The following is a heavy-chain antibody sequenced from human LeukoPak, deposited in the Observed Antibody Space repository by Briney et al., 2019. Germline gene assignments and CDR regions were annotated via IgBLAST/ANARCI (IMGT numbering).Heavy chain of an antibody. CDR2: IYHSGST. D-gene: IGHD2-2*01. V-gene: IGHV4-30-2*01. CDR3: ASSSTKLLYY. CDR1: GGSISSGGYY. J-gene: IGHJ4*02. Sequence: PSETLSLTCTVSGGSISSGGYYWSWIRQPPGKGLEWIGYIYHSGSTYYNPSLKSRVTISVDRSKNQFSLKLSSVTAADTAVYYCASSSTKLLYYWGQGTLVTVSS.